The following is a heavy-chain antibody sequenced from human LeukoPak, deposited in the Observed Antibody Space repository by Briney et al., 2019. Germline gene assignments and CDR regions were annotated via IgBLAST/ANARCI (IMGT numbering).Heavy chain of an antibody. CDR2: ITSTSSTI. CDR1: GFTFNNYN. D-gene: IGHD1-26*01. J-gene: IGHJ3*02. V-gene: IGHV3-48*04. CDR3: ARDRVVGATSDAFDI. Sequence: PGGSLRLSCTASGFTFNNYNMNWVRQAPGKGLEWVSYITSTSSTIYYADSVKGRFTISRDNARNSLYLQMNSLRAEDTAVYYCARDRVVGATSDAFDIWGQGTMVTVSS.